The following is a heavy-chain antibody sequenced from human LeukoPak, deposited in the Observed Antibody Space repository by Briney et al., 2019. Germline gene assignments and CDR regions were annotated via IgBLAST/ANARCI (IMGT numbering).Heavy chain of an antibody. CDR3: AREYLGYCSGGSCYMGGNWFDP. Sequence: GGSLRLSCAASGFTFCSYAMHWVRQAPGKGLEWVAVISYDGSNKYYADSVKGRFTISRDNSKNTLYLQMNSLRAEDTAVYYCAREYLGYCSGGSCYMGGNWFDPWGQGTLVTVSS. CDR1: GFTFCSYA. D-gene: IGHD2-15*01. CDR2: ISYDGSNK. V-gene: IGHV3-30*04. J-gene: IGHJ5*02.